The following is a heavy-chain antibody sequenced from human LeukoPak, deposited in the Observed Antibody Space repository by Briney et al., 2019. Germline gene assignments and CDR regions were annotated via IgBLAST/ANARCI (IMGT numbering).Heavy chain of an antibody. J-gene: IGHJ4*02. D-gene: IGHD3-10*01. V-gene: IGHV6-1*01. CDR2: TYCRSKWYN. CDR3: ARALGGSGSYYRFYYFDY. CDR1: GDSFSSNSAA. Sequence: SQTLSLTCAISGDSFSSNSAAWNWIRQSPSRGLEWLGRTYCRSKWYNDYAVSVKSRITINPDTSKNQFSLQLNSVTPEDTAVYYCARALGGSGSYYRFYYFDYWGQGTLVTVSS.